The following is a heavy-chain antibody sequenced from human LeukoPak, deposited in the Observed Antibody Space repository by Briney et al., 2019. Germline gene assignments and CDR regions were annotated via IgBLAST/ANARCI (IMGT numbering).Heavy chain of an antibody. CDR2: ISYSGST. CDR1: GGSISSSTYY. V-gene: IGHV4-39*07. Sequence: SETLSLTCTVSGGSISSSTYYWGWIRQPPGKGLKWIGSISYSGSTYYNPSLKSRVTISVDTSKNQFSLKLRSVTAADTAVYYCARDREQQLVRFYNAFDIWGQGTMVTVSS. D-gene: IGHD6-13*01. CDR3: ARDREQQLVRFYNAFDI. J-gene: IGHJ3*02.